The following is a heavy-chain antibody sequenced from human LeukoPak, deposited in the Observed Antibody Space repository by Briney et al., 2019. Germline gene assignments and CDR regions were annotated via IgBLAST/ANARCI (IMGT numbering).Heavy chain of an antibody. J-gene: IGHJ4*02. CDR3: AKGNDYGDYYPDY. CDR1: GFTFSSYG. D-gene: IGHD4-17*01. Sequence: PGGSLRLSCAASGFTFSSYGMHWVRQAPGKGLEWVAFIQYDGSNKYYADSVKGRFTISRDNSKNTLYLQMNSLRAEDTAVYYCAKGNDYGDYYPDYWGQGTLVTVSS. CDR2: IQYDGSNK. V-gene: IGHV3-30*02.